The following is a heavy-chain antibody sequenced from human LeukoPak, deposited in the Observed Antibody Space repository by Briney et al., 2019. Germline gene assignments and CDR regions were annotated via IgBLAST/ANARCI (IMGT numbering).Heavy chain of an antibody. CDR1: GLSVSYNY. CDR3: AKEQGNYYDSSGYYFDY. D-gene: IGHD3-22*01. CDR2: ISGSGGST. Sequence: PGGSLRLSCAGSGLSVSYNYMTWVRQAPGKGLEWVSAISGSGGSTYYADSVKGRFTISRDNSKNTLYLQMNSLRAEDTAVYYCAKEQGNYYDSSGYYFDYWGQGTLVTVSS. J-gene: IGHJ4*02. V-gene: IGHV3-23*01.